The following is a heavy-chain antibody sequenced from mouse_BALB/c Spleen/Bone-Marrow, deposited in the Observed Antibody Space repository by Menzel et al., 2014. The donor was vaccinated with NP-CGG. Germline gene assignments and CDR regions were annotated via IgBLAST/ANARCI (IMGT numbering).Heavy chain of an antibody. V-gene: IGHV14-3*02. CDR1: GFNIKDTS. CDR3: ARREFITRFWYFDV. J-gene: IGHJ1*01. D-gene: IGHD1-2*01. CDR2: IDPANGNT. Sequence: EVQLHQSGAELVKPGASVKLPCTASGFNIKDTSMHWVKQRPEQGLEWIGRIDPANGNTKYDPKFQDKATITADTSSNTAYLQLSSLTSEDTAVYYCARREFITRFWYFDVWGAGTPVTVSS.